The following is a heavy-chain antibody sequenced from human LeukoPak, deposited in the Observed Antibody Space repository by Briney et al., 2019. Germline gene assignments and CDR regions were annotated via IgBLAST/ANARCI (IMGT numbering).Heavy chain of an antibody. J-gene: IGHJ4*02. CDR2: ISYDGSNK. CDR1: GFTFSSYA. CDR3: AKVGSYYVWDY. V-gene: IGHV3-30-3*01. D-gene: IGHD1-26*01. Sequence: GRSLRLSCAASGFTFSSYAMHWVRQAPGKGLEWVAVISYDGSNKYYADSVKGRFTISRDNSKNTLYLQMNSLRAEDTAVYYCAKVGSYYVWDYWGQGTLVTVSS.